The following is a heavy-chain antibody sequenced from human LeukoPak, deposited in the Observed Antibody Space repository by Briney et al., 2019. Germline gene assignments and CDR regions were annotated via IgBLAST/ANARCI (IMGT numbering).Heavy chain of an antibody. V-gene: IGHV3-21*01. D-gene: IGHD1-26*01. CDR1: GFTFDKAW. CDR3: ARVLVGATGPFDY. Sequence: GGSLRLSCAASGFTFDKAWMTWVRQAPGKGLEWVSCISSTSSYKYYADSVKGRFTISRDNAKNSLYLQMNSLRAEDTAVYYCARVLVGATGPFDYWGQGTLVTVSS. CDR2: ISSTSSYK. J-gene: IGHJ4*02.